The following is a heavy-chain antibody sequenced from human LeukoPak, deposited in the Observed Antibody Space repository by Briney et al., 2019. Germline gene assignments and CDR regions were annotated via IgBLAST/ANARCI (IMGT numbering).Heavy chain of an antibody. J-gene: IGHJ4*02. V-gene: IGHV3-74*01. CDR3: ARDRAESNWTNHTLFDS. D-gene: IGHD1/OR15-1a*01. Sequence: GGSLRLSCLASGFSIGTHWMHWVRQAPGKGLVWVSRINSDGSSISYADSVKGRFTSSRDNARNTLYLQMNSLRVEDMAIYYCARDRAESNWTNHTLFDSWGQGTPVTVSS. CDR1: GFSIGTHW. CDR2: INSDGSSI.